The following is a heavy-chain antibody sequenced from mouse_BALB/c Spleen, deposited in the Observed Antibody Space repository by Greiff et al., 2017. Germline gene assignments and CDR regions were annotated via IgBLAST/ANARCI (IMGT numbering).Heavy chain of an antibody. V-gene: IGHV14-3*02. CDR1: GFNIKDTY. J-gene: IGHJ2*01. Sequence: VQLQQSGAELVKPGASVKLSCTASGFNIKDTYMHWVKQRPEQGLEWIGRIDPANGNTKYDPKFQGKATITADTSSNTAYLQLSSLTSEDTAVYYCARSCYGPFDYWGQGTTLTVSA. D-gene: IGHD2-10*01. CDR2: IDPANGNT. CDR3: ARSCYGPFDY.